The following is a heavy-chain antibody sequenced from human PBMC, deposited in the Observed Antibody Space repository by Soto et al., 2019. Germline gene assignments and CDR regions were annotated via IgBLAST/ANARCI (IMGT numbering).Heavy chain of an antibody. Sequence: ASVKVSCKASGYTFTSYYMHWVRQAPGQGLEWMGIINPSGGSTSYAQKFQGRVTMTRDTSTSTVYMELSSLRSEDTAVYYCARGYCSGGSCYSGAFFDYWGQGTLVTVS. CDR1: GYTFTSYY. CDR2: INPSGGST. D-gene: IGHD2-15*01. V-gene: IGHV1-46*03. CDR3: ARGYCSGGSCYSGAFFDY. J-gene: IGHJ4*02.